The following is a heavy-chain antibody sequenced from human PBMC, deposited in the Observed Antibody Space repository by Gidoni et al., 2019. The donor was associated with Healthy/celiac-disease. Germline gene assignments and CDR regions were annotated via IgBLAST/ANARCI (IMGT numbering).Heavy chain of an antibody. CDR1: GFTFSSYA. V-gene: IGHV3-33*01. CDR2: IWYDGSNK. Sequence: QVQLVESGGGVVQPGRSLRLSCAASGFTFSSYARHWVRQAPGKGLEWVAVIWYDGSNKYYADSVKGRFTISRDNSKNTLYLQMNSPRAEDTAVYYCAREASDFWSGYYIDMFDYWGQGTLVTVSS. D-gene: IGHD3-3*01. CDR3: AREASDFWSGYYIDMFDY. J-gene: IGHJ4*02.